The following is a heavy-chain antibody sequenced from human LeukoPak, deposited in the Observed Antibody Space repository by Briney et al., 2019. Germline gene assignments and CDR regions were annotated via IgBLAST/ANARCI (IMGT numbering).Heavy chain of an antibody. J-gene: IGHJ3*02. Sequence: PEGSLRLSCAASGFTFSSYSMNWVRQAPGKGLEWVSSISSSSSYIYYADSVKGRFTISRDNAKNSLYLQMNSLRAEDTAVYYCASRVSYEDAFDIWGQGTMVTVSS. CDR2: ISSSSSYI. V-gene: IGHV3-21*01. CDR3: ASRVSYEDAFDI. CDR1: GFTFSSYS. D-gene: IGHD5-12*01.